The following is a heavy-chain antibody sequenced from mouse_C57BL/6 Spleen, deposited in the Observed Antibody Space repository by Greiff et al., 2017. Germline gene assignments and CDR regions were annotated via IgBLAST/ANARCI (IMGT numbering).Heavy chain of an antibody. CDR2: ISSGSSTI. CDR3: ARGGYPDY. D-gene: IGHD2-2*01. CDR1: GFTFSDYG. V-gene: IGHV5-17*01. J-gene: IGHJ2*01. Sequence: EVMLVESGGGLVKPGGSLKLSCAASGFTFSDYGMHWVRQAPEKGLEWVAYISSGSSTIYYADTVKVRFTISRDNAKNTLFLQMTSLRSEDTAMYYCARGGYPDYWGQGTTLTVSS.